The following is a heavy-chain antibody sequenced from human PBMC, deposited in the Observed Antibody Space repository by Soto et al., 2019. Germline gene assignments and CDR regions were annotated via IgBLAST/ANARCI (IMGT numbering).Heavy chain of an antibody. J-gene: IGHJ4*02. D-gene: IGHD3-9*01. Sequence: SETLSLTCTVPGYSINTYNWWAWIRQPPGKGLEWIGYIYYTGSTYYNLSLKNRVTMSVDTARDQFSMRLSSVTAADTAVYYCARTSRLKTGHFDYGGQGTLVTVS. CDR1: GYSINTYNW. CDR2: IYYTGST. V-gene: IGHV4-28*01. CDR3: ARTSRLKTGHFDY.